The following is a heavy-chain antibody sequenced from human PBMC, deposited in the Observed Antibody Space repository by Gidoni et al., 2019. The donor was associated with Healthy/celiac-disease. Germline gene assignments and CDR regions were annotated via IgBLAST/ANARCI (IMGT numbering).Heavy chain of an antibody. Sequence: QVQLVQSGAEVKKPGASVKVSCKASGYTFTSYAMHWVRQAPGQRLEWMGWIHAGNGNTKYSQKFQGRVTITRDTSASTAYMELSSLRSEDTAVYYCARDLSSCSSTSCSTHYYYYYMDVWGKGTTVTVSS. J-gene: IGHJ6*03. CDR2: IHAGNGNT. V-gene: IGHV1-3*01. D-gene: IGHD2-2*01. CDR1: GYTFTSYA. CDR3: ARDLSSCSSTSCSTHYYYYYMDV.